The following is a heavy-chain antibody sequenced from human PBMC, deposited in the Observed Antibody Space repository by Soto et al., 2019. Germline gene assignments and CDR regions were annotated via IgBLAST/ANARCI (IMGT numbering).Heavy chain of an antibody. CDR3: ARGTVTSGRWFGP. D-gene: IGHD4-17*01. V-gene: IGHV1-18*04. CDR1: DSTFTGYT. CDR2: ISSLNGNT. J-gene: IGHJ5*02. Sequence: SETEVKEPGASVTVPCKTSDSTFTGYTXNWVRQAPXXGLEWLGWISSLNGNTNYARKYQGRLTMTTNTSATTAYMELRSLRSDDTAVYFCARGTVTSGRWFGPWGQGTLVTVSS.